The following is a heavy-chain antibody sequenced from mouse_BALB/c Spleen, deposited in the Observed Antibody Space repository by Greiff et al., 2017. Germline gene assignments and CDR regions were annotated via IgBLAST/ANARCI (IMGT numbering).Heavy chain of an antibody. Sequence: VHVKQSGPELVKPGASVKISCKTSGYTFTEYTMHWVKQSHGKSLEWIGGIIPNNGGTSYNQKFKGKATLTVDKSSSTAYMEFRSLTSEDSAVYYCAREGGLYEDAMDYWGQGTSVTVSS. J-gene: IGHJ4*01. CDR2: IIPNNGGT. V-gene: IGHV1-18*01. CDR3: AREGGLYEDAMDY. D-gene: IGHD1-1*01. CDR1: GYTFTEYT.